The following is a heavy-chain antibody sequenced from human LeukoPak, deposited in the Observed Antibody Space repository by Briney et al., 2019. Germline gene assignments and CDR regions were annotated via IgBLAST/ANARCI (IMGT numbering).Heavy chain of an antibody. CDR3: ARDSGWYVPGY. Sequence: GSLRLSCAASGFTFSSYAMHWVRQAPGKGLEWVAVISYDGSNKYYADSVKGRFTISRDNSENTLYLQMNSLRAEDTAVYYCARDSGWYVPGYWGQGTLVTVSS. J-gene: IGHJ4*02. D-gene: IGHD6-19*01. CDR1: GFTFSSYA. V-gene: IGHV3-30*04. CDR2: ISYDGSNK.